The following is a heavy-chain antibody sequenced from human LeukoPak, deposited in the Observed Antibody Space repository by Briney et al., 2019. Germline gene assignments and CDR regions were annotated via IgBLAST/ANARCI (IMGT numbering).Heavy chain of an antibody. V-gene: IGHV1-46*01. CDR3: ARDSEGIAAVNDY. CDR1: GYTFTGYY. J-gene: IGHJ4*02. CDR2: INPSGGST. D-gene: IGHD6-13*01. Sequence: GASVKVSCKASGYTFTGYYMHWVRQAPGLGLEWMGIINPSGGSTSYAQKFQGRVTMTRDTSTSTVYMELSSLRSEDTAVYYCARDSEGIAAVNDYWGQGTLVTVSS.